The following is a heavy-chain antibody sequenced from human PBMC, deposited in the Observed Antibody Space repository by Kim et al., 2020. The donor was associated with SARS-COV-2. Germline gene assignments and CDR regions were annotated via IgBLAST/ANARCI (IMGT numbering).Heavy chain of an antibody. V-gene: IGHV5-51*01. CDR3: ARGGFGLVIPSLFDY. Sequence: GESLKISCKGSGYSFTSYWIGWVRQMPGKGLEWMGIIYPGDSDTRYSPSFQGQVTISADKSISTAYLQWSSLKASDTAMYYCARGGFGLVIPSLFDYWGQGTLVTVSS. D-gene: IGHD3-3*01. CDR2: IYPGDSDT. CDR1: GYSFTSYW. J-gene: IGHJ4*02.